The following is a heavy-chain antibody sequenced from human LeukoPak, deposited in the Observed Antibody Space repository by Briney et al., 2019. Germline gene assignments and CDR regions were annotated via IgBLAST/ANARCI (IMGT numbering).Heavy chain of an antibody. CDR3: AKDQEGYCSGGSCYAIDY. CDR1: GFRFTRYS. CDR2: ISDSSSTT. D-gene: IGHD2-15*01. Sequence: GGSLRLSCVASGFRFTRYSMNWVRQAPGKGLEWVSYISDSSSTTYYADSVKGRFTISRDNSKNTLYLQMNSLRAEDTAVYYCAKDQEGYCSGGSCYAIDYWGQGTLVTVSS. V-gene: IGHV3-48*01. J-gene: IGHJ4*02.